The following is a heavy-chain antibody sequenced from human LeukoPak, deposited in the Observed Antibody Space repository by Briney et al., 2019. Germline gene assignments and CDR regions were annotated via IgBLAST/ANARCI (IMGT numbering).Heavy chain of an antibody. J-gene: IGHJ4*02. D-gene: IGHD2-21*02. CDR1: GFTFSSYS. Sequence: GGSLRLSCAASGFTFSSYSMNWVRQAPGKGLEWVSYISSSSSTIYYADSVKGRFTISRDNTKNSLYLQMNSLRAEDTAVYYCARDSVVTALSVDYWGQGTLVTVSS. CDR2: ISSSSSTI. CDR3: ARDSVVTALSVDY. V-gene: IGHV3-48*04.